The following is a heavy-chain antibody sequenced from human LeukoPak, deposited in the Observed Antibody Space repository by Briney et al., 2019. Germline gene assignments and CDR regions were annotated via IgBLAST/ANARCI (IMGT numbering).Heavy chain of an antibody. CDR1: GGSISRYY. CDR3: AAVGLRFLEWLPQVDY. CDR2: IYHSGST. J-gene: IGHJ4*02. V-gene: IGHV4-59*04. D-gene: IGHD3-3*01. Sequence: SETLSLTCTVSGGSISRYYWSWIRQPPGKGLEWIGYIYHSGSTYYNPSLKSRVTISVDRSKNQFSLKLSSVTAADTAVYYCAAVGLRFLEWLPQVDYWGQGTLVTVSS.